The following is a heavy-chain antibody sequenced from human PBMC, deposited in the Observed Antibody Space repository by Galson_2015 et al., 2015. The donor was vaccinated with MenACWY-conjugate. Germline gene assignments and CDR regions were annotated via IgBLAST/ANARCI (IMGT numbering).Heavy chain of an antibody. D-gene: IGHD3-22*01. V-gene: IGHV1-2*04. CDR2: INPNSGGT. J-gene: IGHJ3*02. Sequence: SVKVSCKASGYTFTGYYMHWVRQAPGQGLEWMGWINPNSGGTNYAQKFQGWVAMTRDTSISTAYMELSRLRSDDTAVYYCARLPANYYYDSSGPQDAFDIWGQGTMVTVSS. CDR1: GYTFTGYY. CDR3: ARLPANYYYDSSGPQDAFDI.